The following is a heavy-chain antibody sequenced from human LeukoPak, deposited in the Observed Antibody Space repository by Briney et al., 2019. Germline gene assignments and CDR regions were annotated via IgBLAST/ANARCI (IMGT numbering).Heavy chain of an antibody. CDR2: IIPIFGTA. D-gene: IGHD6-19*01. CDR1: GGTFSSYA. J-gene: IGHJ4*02. V-gene: IGHV1-69*13. CDR3: ARSAYSSGWYAFDY. Sequence: GASVKVSCKASGGTFSSYAISWVRQAPGQGLEWMGGIIPIFGTANCAQKFQGRVTITADESTSTAYMELSSLRSEDTAVYYCARSAYSSGWYAFDYWGQGTLVTVSS.